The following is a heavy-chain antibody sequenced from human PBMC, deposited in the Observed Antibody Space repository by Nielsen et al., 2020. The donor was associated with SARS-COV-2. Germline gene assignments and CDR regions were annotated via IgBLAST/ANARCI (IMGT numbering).Heavy chain of an antibody. CDR3: AREGGVTPTDY. V-gene: IGHV3-66*01. Sequence: GESLKISCAASGFTVSSNYMSWVRQAPGKGLEWVSVIYSGGSTYYADSVKGRFTISRDNAKNTLYLQMNSLRAEDTAVYYCAREGGVTPTDYWGQGTLVTVSS. CDR1: GFTVSSNY. J-gene: IGHJ4*02. CDR2: IYSGGST. D-gene: IGHD4-23*01.